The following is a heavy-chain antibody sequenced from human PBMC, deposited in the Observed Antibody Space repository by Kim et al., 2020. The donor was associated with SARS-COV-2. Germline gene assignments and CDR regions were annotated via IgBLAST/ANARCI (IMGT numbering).Heavy chain of an antibody. CDR2: ISYDGSNK. D-gene: IGHD3-10*01. V-gene: IGHV3-33*05. Sequence: GGSLRLSCAASGFTFSSYGMHWVRQAPGKGLEWVAVISYDGSNKYYADSVKGRFTISRDNSKNTLYLQMNSLRAEDTAVYYCARDRIITMVRGVTPRDAFDIWGQGTMVTVSS. J-gene: IGHJ3*02. CDR3: ARDRIITMVRGVTPRDAFDI. CDR1: GFTFSSYG.